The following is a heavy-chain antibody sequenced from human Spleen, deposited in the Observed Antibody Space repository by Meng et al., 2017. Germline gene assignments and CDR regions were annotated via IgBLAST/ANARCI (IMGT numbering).Heavy chain of an antibody. CDR1: GGSSSSYF. J-gene: IGHJ4*02. CDR2: IYYSGST. Sequence: QVQLQQSGPGLVTHSETLSLTTAVSGGSSSSYFWSWIRQPPGKGLEWFGYIYYSGSTNYNPSLKSRVTISVDTSKNQFSLKLSSVTAADTAVYYCARVGGRYFDYWGQGTLVTVSS. CDR3: ARVGGRYFDY. V-gene: IGHV4-59*01.